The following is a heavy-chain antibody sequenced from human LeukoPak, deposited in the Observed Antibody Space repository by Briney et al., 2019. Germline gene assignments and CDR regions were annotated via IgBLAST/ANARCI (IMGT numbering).Heavy chain of an antibody. CDR1: GYNFIEYF. CDR2: INPNSGGT. J-gene: IGHJ4*02. CDR3: ARESRQATGSRVFMFDH. D-gene: IGHD1-1*01. V-gene: IGHV1-2*02. Sequence: ASVMVSCKVSGYNFIEYFIHWVRQAPGQGPEWMGWINPNSGGTSYAPKFKDRVTMTRDTSISTAYMELSMLKFDDTAMYYCARESRQATGSRVFMFDHWGQETLVSVSS.